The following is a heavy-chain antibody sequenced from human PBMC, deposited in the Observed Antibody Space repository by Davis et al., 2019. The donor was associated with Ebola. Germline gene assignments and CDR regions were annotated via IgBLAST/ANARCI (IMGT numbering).Heavy chain of an antibody. J-gene: IGHJ4*02. Sequence: SETLSLTCAVYGGSFSGYYWSWIRQPPGKGLEWIGSNYYSGSTYYNPSLKSRVTVSVDTSKNQFSLKLRSVTAADTAVYYCARHGGGSGYDYWGQGTLVTVSS. CDR1: GGSFSGYY. D-gene: IGHD5-12*01. V-gene: IGHV4-34*01. CDR3: ARHGGGSGYDY. CDR2: NYYSGST.